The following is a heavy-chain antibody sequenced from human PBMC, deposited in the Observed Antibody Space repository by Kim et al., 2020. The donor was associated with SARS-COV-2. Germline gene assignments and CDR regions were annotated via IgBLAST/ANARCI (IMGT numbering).Heavy chain of an antibody. V-gene: IGHV4-59*01. Sequence: SETLSLTCTVSGGSISSYYWSWIRQPPGKGLEWIGYIYYSGSTNYNPSLKSRVTISVDTSKNQFSLKLSSVTAADTAVYYCARGYDFWSGYHYYMDVWGKGTTVTVSS. CDR2: IYYSGST. CDR1: GGSISSYY. D-gene: IGHD3-3*01. J-gene: IGHJ6*03. CDR3: ARGYDFWSGYHYYMDV.